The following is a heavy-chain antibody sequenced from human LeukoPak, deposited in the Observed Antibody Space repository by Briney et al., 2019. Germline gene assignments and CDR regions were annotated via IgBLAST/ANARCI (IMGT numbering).Heavy chain of an antibody. V-gene: IGHV3-15*01. CDR3: TTTKRGYDFWSGYYRDYYFDY. Sequence: GGSLRLSCAASGFTFSNAWMSWVRQAPGKGLEWVGRIKSKTDGGTTDYAAPVKGRFTISRDDSKNTLYLQMNSLKTEDTAVYYCTTTKRGYDFWSGYYRDYYFDYWGQGTLVTVSS. CDR2: IKSKTDGGTT. CDR1: GFTFSNAW. D-gene: IGHD3-3*01. J-gene: IGHJ4*02.